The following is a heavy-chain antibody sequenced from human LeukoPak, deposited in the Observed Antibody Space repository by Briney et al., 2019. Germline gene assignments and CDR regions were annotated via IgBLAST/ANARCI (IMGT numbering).Heavy chain of an antibody. CDR3: ARGGGYRGYYMDV. J-gene: IGHJ6*03. D-gene: IGHD3-10*01. CDR1: GGSFSDYY. CDR2: INHSGST. V-gene: IGHV4-34*01. Sequence: PSETLSLTCAVYGGSFSDYYWSWIRQPPGKGLEWIGEINHSGSTNYNPSLKSRVTISVDTSKNQFSLKLSSVTAADTAVYYCARGGGYRGYYMDVWDKGTTVTVSS.